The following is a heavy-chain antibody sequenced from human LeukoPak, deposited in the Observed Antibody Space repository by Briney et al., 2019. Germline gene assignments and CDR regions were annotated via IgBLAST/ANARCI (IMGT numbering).Heavy chain of an antibody. V-gene: IGHV3-30*04. J-gene: IGHJ5*02. CDR2: ISYDGSNK. D-gene: IGHD6-13*01. CDR3: ARDGISSSWYNWFDP. CDR1: GFTFSSYA. Sequence: PGRSLRLSCAASGFTFSSYAMHWVRQAPGKGLEWVADISYDGSNKYYADSVKGRFTISRDNSKNTLYLQMNSLRAEDTAVYYCARDGISSSWYNWFDPWGQGTLVTVSS.